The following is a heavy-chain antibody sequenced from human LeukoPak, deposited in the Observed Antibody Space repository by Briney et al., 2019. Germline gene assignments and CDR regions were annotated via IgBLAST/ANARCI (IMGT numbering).Heavy chain of an antibody. V-gene: IGHV3-23*01. J-gene: IGHJ4*02. CDR1: GFTFSSTT. D-gene: IGHD6-13*01. CDR2: ITAIDGRT. Sequence: GGSLRLSCVASGFTFSSTTMGWVRLAPGRGLEWVSSITAIDGRTYYADSVRGRFTISRDNSKNTVYLQLNSLRAGDTAIYYCTKDRRGPAAGTWYFDSWGQGTLVTVSS. CDR3: TKDRRGPAAGTWYFDS.